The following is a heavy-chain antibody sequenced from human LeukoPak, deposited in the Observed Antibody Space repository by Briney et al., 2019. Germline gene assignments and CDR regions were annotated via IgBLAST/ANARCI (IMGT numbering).Heavy chain of an antibody. CDR2: ISPNSGDT. J-gene: IGHJ3*02. CDR3: ARSYYYDTTGYTHDGAFDI. Sequence: ASVKVSCKASGYTFTGHFMHWVRQAPGQGLEWIGWISPNSGDTNYAQKFQGRVTMTRDTSISTAYMELSRLRSDDTAVYYCARSYYYDTTGYTHDGAFDIWGQGTMVTVSS. D-gene: IGHD3-22*01. CDR1: GYTFTGHF. V-gene: IGHV1-2*02.